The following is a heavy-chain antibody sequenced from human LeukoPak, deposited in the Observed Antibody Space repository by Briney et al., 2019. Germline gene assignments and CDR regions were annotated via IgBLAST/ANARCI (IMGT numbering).Heavy chain of an antibody. D-gene: IGHD3-16*02. V-gene: IGHV4-30-4*01. CDR3: ARVKRSYDYVWGSYRLYYFDY. Sequence: SETLSLTCTVSGGSISSGDYYWSWIRQPPGKGLEWIGYIYYSGSTYYNPSLKSRVTISVDTSKNQFSLKLSSVTAADTAVYYCARVKRSYDYVWGSYRLYYFDYWGQGTLVTVSS. J-gene: IGHJ4*02. CDR2: IYYSGST. CDR1: GGSISSGDYY.